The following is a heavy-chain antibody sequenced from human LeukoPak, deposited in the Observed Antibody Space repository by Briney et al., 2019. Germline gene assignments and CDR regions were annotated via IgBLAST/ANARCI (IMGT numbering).Heavy chain of an antibody. D-gene: IGHD3-3*01. CDR3: ARAYHDFWSGYYPTYYYYYMDV. CDR1: GFTFSSYG. V-gene: IGHV3-30*03. J-gene: IGHJ6*03. Sequence: PGGSLRLSCAASGFTFSSYGMHWVRQAPGKGLEWVAVISYDGSNKYYADSVKGRFTISRDNSKNTLYLQMNSLRAEDTAVYYCARAYHDFWSGYYPTYYYYYMDVWGKGTTVTVSS. CDR2: ISYDGSNK.